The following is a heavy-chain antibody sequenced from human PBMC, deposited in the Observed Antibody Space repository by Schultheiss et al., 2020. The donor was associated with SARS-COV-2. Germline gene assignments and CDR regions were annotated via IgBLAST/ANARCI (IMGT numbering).Heavy chain of an antibody. CDR2: IYTSGST. Sequence: SETLSLTCTVSGGSISSYYWSWIRQPAGKGLEWIGRIYTSGSTNYNPSLKSRVTMSVDTSKNQFSLKVSSVTAADTAIYYCARDTYCSAGSCFDWYFDVWGRGTLVTVSS. J-gene: IGHJ2*01. D-gene: IGHD2-15*01. CDR3: ARDTYCSAGSCFDWYFDV. V-gene: IGHV4-4*07. CDR1: GGSISSYY.